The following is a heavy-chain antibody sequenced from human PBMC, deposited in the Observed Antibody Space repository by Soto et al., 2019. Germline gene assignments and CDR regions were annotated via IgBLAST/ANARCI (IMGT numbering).Heavy chain of an antibody. CDR3: AKDSLSTGYCSGGSCYSYYFDY. V-gene: IGHV3-23*01. CDR2: ISGSGGST. CDR1: GFTFSSYA. J-gene: IGHJ4*02. D-gene: IGHD2-15*01. Sequence: GGSLRLSCAASGFTFSSYAMSWVRQAPGKGLEWVSAISGSGGSTYYADSVKGRFTISRDNSKNTLYLQMNSLRAEDTAVYYCAKDSLSTGYCSGGSCYSYYFDYWGQGTLVTVSS.